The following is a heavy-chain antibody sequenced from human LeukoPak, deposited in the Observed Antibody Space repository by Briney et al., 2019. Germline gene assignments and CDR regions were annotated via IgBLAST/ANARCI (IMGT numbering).Heavy chain of an antibody. CDR2: ISWNSGSI. Sequence: GGSLRLSCAASGFTFDDYAMPWVRQAPGKGLEWVSGISWNSGSIGYADSVKGRFTISRDNAKNSLYLQMNSLRAEDTALYYCAKDIRNCSGGSCYFHNWYFDLWGRGTLVTVSS. CDR3: AKDIRNCSGGSCYFHNWYFDL. CDR1: GFTFDDYA. J-gene: IGHJ2*01. V-gene: IGHV3-9*01. D-gene: IGHD2-15*01.